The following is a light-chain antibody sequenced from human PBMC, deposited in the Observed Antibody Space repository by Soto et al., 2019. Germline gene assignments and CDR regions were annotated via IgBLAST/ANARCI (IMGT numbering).Light chain of an antibody. V-gene: IGKV3-15*01. CDR2: GSS. CDR1: HSISDT. Sequence: EIVMTQSPATLSVSPGERATLSCRASHSISDTLAWYQQKPGQAPRLLIFGSSTRAPGIPARFSASGSETEFTLTITTLQSEDFAVYYCQQRSDWPWTFGQGTKVEVK. CDR3: QQRSDWPWT. J-gene: IGKJ1*01.